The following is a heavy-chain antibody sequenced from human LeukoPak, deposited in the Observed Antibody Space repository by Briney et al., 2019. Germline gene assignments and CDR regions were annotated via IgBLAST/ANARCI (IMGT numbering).Heavy chain of an antibody. CDR1: GFTFSRHW. Sequence: PGGSLRLSCEVSGFTFSRHWMSWVRQAPGKGLEWVSGITGGGGGTYYADSVKGRFTISRDNSKNTLYLQMNSLRAEDTAVYSCAKDREVLRSLEWFFDYWGRGTLVTVSS. CDR2: ITGGGGGT. CDR3: AKDREVLRSLEWFFDY. D-gene: IGHD3-3*01. V-gene: IGHV3-23*01. J-gene: IGHJ4*02.